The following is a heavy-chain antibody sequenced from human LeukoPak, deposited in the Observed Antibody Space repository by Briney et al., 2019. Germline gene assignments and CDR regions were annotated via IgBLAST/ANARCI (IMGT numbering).Heavy chain of an antibody. CDR1: GGTFSSYA. CDR3: ASRRPMVRGVITYFDY. J-gene: IGHJ4*02. V-gene: IGHV1-69*13. Sequence: AASVKVSCKASGGTFSSYAISWVRQAPGQGLEWMGGIIPIFGTANYAQKFQGRVTITADESTSTAYMELSSLRSEDTAVYYCASRRPMVRGVITYFDYWGQGTLVTVSS. D-gene: IGHD3-10*01. CDR2: IIPIFGTA.